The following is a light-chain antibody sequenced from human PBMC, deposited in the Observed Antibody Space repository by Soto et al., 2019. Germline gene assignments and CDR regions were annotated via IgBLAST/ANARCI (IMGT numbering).Light chain of an antibody. J-gene: IGKJ1*01. CDR1: QSISLF. Sequence: DIQMTQSPSSLSASVGDTVTITCRASQSISLFLNWYQQKPGKAPKLLIYAASNLHSGVPSRFSGSGSGTDFTLTISSLQPEDFATYYCHQTDSIPETFGQGTKLEIK. V-gene: IGKV1-39*01. CDR3: HQTDSIPET. CDR2: AAS.